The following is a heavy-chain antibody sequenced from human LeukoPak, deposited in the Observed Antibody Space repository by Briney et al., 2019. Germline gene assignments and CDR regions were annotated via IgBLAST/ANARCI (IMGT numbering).Heavy chain of an antibody. CDR1: GFTFSSYW. CDR3: ARGLDYGDNYYYYGMDV. Sequence: PGGSLRLSCAASGFTFSSYWMSWVRQAPGKGLEWVANIKQDGSEKYYVDSVKGRFTISRDNAKNSLYLQMNSLRAEDTAVYYCARGLDYGDNYYYYGMDVWGQGTTVTVSS. V-gene: IGHV3-7*01. CDR2: IKQDGSEK. J-gene: IGHJ6*02. D-gene: IGHD4-17*01.